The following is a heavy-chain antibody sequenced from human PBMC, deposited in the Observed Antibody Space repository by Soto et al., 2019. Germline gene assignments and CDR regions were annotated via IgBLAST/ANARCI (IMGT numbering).Heavy chain of an antibody. CDR2: ISSSSSTI. Sequence: PGGSLRLSCAATGFTFSSYAMTWVRQAPGKGLKWVSYISSSSSTIYYADSVKGRFTISRDNAKNSLYLQMNSLRAEDTAVYYCAREIYDSSGYYAPFDYWSQGTLVTVSS. J-gene: IGHJ4*02. V-gene: IGHV3-48*01. CDR3: AREIYDSSGYYAPFDY. CDR1: GFTFSSYA. D-gene: IGHD3-22*01.